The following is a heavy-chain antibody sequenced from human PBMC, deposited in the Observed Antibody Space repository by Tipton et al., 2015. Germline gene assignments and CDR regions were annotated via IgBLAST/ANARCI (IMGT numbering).Heavy chain of an antibody. CDR3: ARRSLVGQEGLDS. D-gene: IGHD2-8*02. CDR2: IYHSGDA. CDR1: GGSVSSGTYY. V-gene: IGHV4-61*03. Sequence: GLVKPSETLSLTCTVSGGSVSSGTYYWSWIRQPPGKGLEWIGQIYHSGDANYNPSLTSRATLSVDMSNNYFSLKLTSVTAADTAVYYCARRSLVGQEGLDSWGQGTLVTVSS. J-gene: IGHJ4*02.